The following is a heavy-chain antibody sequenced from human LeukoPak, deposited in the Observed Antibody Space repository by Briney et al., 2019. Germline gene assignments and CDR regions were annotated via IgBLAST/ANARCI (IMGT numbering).Heavy chain of an antibody. Sequence: EASVKVSCKASGYTFTSYDINWVRQATGQGLEWMGGIIPIFGTANYAQKFQGRVTITADESTSTAYMELSSLRSEDTAVYYCAREQYYYDSSGYSPFDYWGQGTLVTVSS. D-gene: IGHD3-22*01. J-gene: IGHJ4*02. CDR2: IIPIFGTA. V-gene: IGHV1-69*13. CDR1: GYTFTSYD. CDR3: AREQYYYDSSGYSPFDY.